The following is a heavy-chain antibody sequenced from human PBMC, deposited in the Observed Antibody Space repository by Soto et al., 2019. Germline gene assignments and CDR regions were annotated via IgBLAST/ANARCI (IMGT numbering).Heavy chain of an antibody. CDR1: GGSISSGTSY. Sequence: QMQLQESGPGLVKPSQTLSLTCNVSGGSISSGTSYWTWIRQHPGEGLEWIGHIYFTGATYSNPSLRSRLTMSIDTSKNQFSLKLTSVTAADTAPYYCASIPRRGYSYGIDYWGHGTLVTVSS. D-gene: IGHD2-21*02. V-gene: IGHV4-31*03. CDR2: IYFTGAT. J-gene: IGHJ4*01. CDR3: ASIPRRGYSYGIDY.